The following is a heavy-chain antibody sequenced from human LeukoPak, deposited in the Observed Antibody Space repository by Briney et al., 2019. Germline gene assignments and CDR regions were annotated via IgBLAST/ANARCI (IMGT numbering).Heavy chain of an antibody. Sequence: GESLKISCKGFGYSFTSYWIGWVRQMPGKGLEWMGIIYPGDSDTRYSPSFQGQVTISADKSISTAYLQWSSLKASDTAMYYCARPLVGTGYSSSWYFYYWGQGTLVTVSS. D-gene: IGHD6-13*01. CDR3: ARPLVGTGYSSSWYFYY. CDR2: IYPGDSDT. J-gene: IGHJ4*02. CDR1: GYSFTSYW. V-gene: IGHV5-51*01.